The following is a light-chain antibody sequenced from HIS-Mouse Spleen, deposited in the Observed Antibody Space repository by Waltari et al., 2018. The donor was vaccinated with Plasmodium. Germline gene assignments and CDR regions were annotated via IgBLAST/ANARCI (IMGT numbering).Light chain of an antibody. CDR2: KAS. Sequence: DIQMTKSPCTLSASVGDRVTITCRASQSISSWLAWYQQKPGKAPKLLIYKASSLESGVPSRFSGSGSGTEFTLTISSLQPDDFATYYCQQYNSYSWTFGQGTKVEIK. CDR1: QSISSW. J-gene: IGKJ1*01. CDR3: QQYNSYSWT. V-gene: IGKV1-5*03.